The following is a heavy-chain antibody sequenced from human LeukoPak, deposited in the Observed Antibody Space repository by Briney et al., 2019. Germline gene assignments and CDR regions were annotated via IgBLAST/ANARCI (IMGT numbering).Heavy chain of an antibody. V-gene: IGHV1-2*02. CDR1: GYTFTSYY. CDR2: INPNSGGA. CDR3: ARGPPSNYYGSGSYYNEGNWFDP. Sequence: ASVKVSCKASGYTFTSYYMHWVRQTPGQGLEWMGWINPNSGGANYAQKFQGRVTMTRDTSISTAYMELSRLRSDDTAVYYCARGPPSNYYGSGSYYNEGNWFDPWGQGTLVTVSS. J-gene: IGHJ5*02. D-gene: IGHD3-10*01.